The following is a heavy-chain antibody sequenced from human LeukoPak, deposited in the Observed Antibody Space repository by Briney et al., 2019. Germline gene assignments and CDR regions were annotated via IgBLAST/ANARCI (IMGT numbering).Heavy chain of an antibody. CDR3: ARFGGSSQFDY. CDR2: IYCRGST. V-gene: IGHV4-59*01. J-gene: IGHJ4*02. CDR1: GFSISSYY. Sequence: PSESLSLSCEASGFSISSYYWSWIRQPPGKGLEWIAYIYCRGSTNYNSSLKSRVTVSLDTSKSQFSLKLSSVTAADTAVYYCARFGGSSQFDYWGQGILVTVSS. D-gene: IGHD1-26*01.